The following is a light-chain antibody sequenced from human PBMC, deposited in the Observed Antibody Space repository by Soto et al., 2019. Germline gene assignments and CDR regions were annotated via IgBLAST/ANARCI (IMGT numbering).Light chain of an antibody. CDR1: SSDVGGSNY. CDR2: EVS. J-gene: IGLJ1*01. CDR3: CSYAGTFTFV. Sequence: QSVLIQPASVSGSPGQSITISCTGTSSDVGGSNYVSWYQHHPHRAPKLLIYEVSYRPSGVSNRFSGSKSGSTASLTISGLQAEDEADYYCCSYAGTFTFVFGAGTKVTVL. V-gene: IGLV2-14*01.